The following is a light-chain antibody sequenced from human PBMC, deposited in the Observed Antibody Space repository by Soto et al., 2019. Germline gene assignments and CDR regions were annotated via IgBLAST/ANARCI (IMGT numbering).Light chain of an antibody. V-gene: IGKV1-5*03. CDR3: QHYNSYSEA. CDR2: KAS. Sequence: DSQMTQSPSTLSGSVGFRFTISCRASQTISSWLAWYQQKPGKAPKLLIYKASTLKSGVPSRFSGSGSGTEFTLTISSLQPDDFATYYCQHYNSYSEAFGQGTKVDI. J-gene: IGKJ1*01. CDR1: QTISSW.